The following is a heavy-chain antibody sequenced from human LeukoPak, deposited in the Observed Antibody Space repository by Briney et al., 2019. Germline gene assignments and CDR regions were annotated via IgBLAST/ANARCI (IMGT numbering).Heavy chain of an antibody. V-gene: IGHV4-59*08. D-gene: IGHD2-2*01. Sequence: SETLSLTCTVSGGSISSYYWSWIRQPPGKGLEWIGYIYYSGSTNYNPSLKSRVTISVDTSKNQFSLKLSSVTAADTAVYYCARHQVVPAAKPFDYWGQGTLVTVSS. CDR3: ARHQVVPAAKPFDY. J-gene: IGHJ4*02. CDR1: GGSISSYY. CDR2: IYYSGST.